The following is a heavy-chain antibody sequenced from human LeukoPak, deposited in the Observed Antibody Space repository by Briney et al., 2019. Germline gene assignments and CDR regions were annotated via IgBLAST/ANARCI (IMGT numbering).Heavy chain of an antibody. Sequence: PGGSLRLPCTASGFTLSSYAMSWVRQAPGKGLEWVSAISGSGGSTYYADSVKGRFTISRDNSKNTPYLQLHSLRSEDTAVYYCAKDQPFYYDSIGYMAPFDYWGQGTLVTVSS. CDR1: GFTLSSYA. V-gene: IGHV3-23*01. CDR2: ISGSGGST. J-gene: IGHJ4*02. D-gene: IGHD3-22*01. CDR3: AKDQPFYYDSIGYMAPFDY.